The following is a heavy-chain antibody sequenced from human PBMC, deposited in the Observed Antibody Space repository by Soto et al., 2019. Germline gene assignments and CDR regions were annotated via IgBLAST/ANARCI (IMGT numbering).Heavy chain of an antibody. Sequence: ASVKVSCKASGYTFTSYAMHWVRQAPGQRLEWMGWINAGNGNTKYSQKFQGRVTITRDTSASTAYMELSSLRSEDTAVYYCATRQYDSSGYYHPDPFDIWGQGTMVTVSS. V-gene: IGHV1-3*01. CDR1: GYTFTSYA. CDR2: INAGNGNT. J-gene: IGHJ3*02. D-gene: IGHD3-22*01. CDR3: ATRQYDSSGYYHPDPFDI.